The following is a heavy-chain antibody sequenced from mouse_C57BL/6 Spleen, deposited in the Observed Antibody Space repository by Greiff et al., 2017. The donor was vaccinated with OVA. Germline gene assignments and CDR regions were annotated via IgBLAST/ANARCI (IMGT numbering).Heavy chain of an antibody. CDR2: ISYDGSN. CDR3: ARGSYGYDGYFDY. J-gene: IGHJ2*01. V-gene: IGHV3-6*01. D-gene: IGHD2-2*01. Sequence: VQLKESGPGLVKPSQSLSLTCSVTGYSITSGYYWNWIRQFPGNKLEWMGYISYDGSNNYNPSLKNRISITRDTSKNQFFLKLNSVTTEDTATYYCARGSYGYDGYFDYWGQGTTLTVSS. CDR1: GYSITSGYY.